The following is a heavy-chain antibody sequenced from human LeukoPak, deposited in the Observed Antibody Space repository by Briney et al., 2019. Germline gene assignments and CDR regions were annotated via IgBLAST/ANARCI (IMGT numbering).Heavy chain of an antibody. CDR3: AGGRGWLVRPLDY. J-gene: IGHJ4*02. CDR1: GFTFSSYW. Sequence: GGSLRLSCAASGFTFSSYWMSWVRQAPGKGLEWVANIKQDGSEKYYVDSVKGRFTISRDNAKNSLYLQMNSLRAEDTAVYYCAGGRGWLVRPLDYWGQGTLVTVSS. CDR2: IKQDGSEK. V-gene: IGHV3-7*01. D-gene: IGHD6-19*01.